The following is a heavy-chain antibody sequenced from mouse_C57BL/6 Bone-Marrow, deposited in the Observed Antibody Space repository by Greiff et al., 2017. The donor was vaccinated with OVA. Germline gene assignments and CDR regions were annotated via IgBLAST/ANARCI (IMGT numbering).Heavy chain of an antibody. V-gene: IGHV5-4*01. CDR2: ISDGGSYT. J-gene: IGHJ4*01. CDR3: ARERLDAMDY. CDR1: GFTFSSYA. Sequence: EVKLVESGGGLVKPGGSLKLSCAASGFTFSSYAMSWVRQTPEKRLEWVATISDGGSYTYYPDNVKGRFTISRDNAKNNLYLQMRHLKSEDTAMYYCARERLDAMDYWGQGTSVTVSS.